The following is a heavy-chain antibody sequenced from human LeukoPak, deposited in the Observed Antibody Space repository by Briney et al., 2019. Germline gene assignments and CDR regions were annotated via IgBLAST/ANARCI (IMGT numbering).Heavy chain of an antibody. V-gene: IGHV3-48*01. D-gene: IGHD2-15*01. CDR1: GFTFSSYS. CDR3: AREPPVAATLWFDP. Sequence: GGSLRLSCAASGFTFSSYSMNWVRQAPGKGLEWVSYISSSSSTMYYADSVKGRFTISRDNAKNSLYLQMNSLRAEDTAVYYCAREPPVAATLWFDPWGQGTLVTVSS. J-gene: IGHJ5*02. CDR2: ISSSSSTM.